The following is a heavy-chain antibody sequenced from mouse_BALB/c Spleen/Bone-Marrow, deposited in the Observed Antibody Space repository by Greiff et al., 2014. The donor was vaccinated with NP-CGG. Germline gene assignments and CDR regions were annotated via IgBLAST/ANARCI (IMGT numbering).Heavy chain of an antibody. CDR1: GFNIKDTY. CDR2: IDPANGNT. D-gene: IGHD1-1*01. V-gene: IGHV14-3*02. J-gene: IGHJ3*01. Sequence: EVQLQQSGAELVKPGASVKLSCTASGFNIKDTYMHWVKQRPEQGLEWIGRIDPANGNTKYDQKFQGKATLTADTSSNTAYLQLSSLTSEDTAVYYCAPYYYGSSQFAYWGQGTLVTVSA. CDR3: APYYYGSSQFAY.